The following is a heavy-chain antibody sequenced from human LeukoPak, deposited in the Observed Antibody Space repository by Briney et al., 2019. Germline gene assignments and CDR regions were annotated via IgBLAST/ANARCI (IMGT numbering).Heavy chain of an antibody. V-gene: IGHV3-21*05. CDR3: ARATFHPGLIDS. CDR1: GLTFSRYA. D-gene: IGHD2-21*01. Sequence: GGSLRLSCAASGLTFSRYAMNWVRQAPGKGLEWVSYINTDSSDIHYADSVKGRFTISRDNARNTLYLQLSSLRAEDSAVYYCARATFHPGLIDSWGQGTLVTVSS. CDR2: INTDSSDI. J-gene: IGHJ4*02.